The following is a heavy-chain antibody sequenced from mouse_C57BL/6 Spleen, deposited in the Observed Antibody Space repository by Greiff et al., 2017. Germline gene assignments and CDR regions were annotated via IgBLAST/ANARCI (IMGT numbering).Heavy chain of an antibody. J-gene: IGHJ1*03. V-gene: IGHV5-4*01. CDR2: ISDGGSYT. CDR3: ARDLDYYGSSYGYFDV. CDR1: GFTFSSYA. D-gene: IGHD1-1*01. Sequence: EVKLEESGGGLVKPGGSLKLSCAASGFTFSSYAMSWVRQTPEKRLEWVATISDGGSYTYYPDNVKGRFTISRDNAKNNLYLQMSHLKSEDTAMYYCARDLDYYGSSYGYFDVWGTGTTVTVSS.